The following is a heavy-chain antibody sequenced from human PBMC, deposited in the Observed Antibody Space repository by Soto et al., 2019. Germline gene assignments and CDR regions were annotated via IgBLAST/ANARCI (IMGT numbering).Heavy chain of an antibody. CDR3: ASSNRYSSSSGATLWFDP. V-gene: IGHV4-34*01. CDR1: GGSFSGYY. D-gene: IGHD6-6*01. J-gene: IGHJ5*02. Sequence: QVQLQQWGAGLLKPSETLSLTCAVYGGSFSGYYWSWIRQPPGKGLEWSGEINHSGSTNYNPSLKSRVTIAVDTSKNQFSLKLSSVTAADTAVYYCASSNRYSSSSGATLWFDPWGQGTLVTVSS. CDR2: INHSGST.